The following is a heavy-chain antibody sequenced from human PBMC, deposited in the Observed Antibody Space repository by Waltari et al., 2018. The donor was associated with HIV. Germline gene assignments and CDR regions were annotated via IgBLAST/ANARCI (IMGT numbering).Heavy chain of an antibody. J-gene: IGHJ4*02. D-gene: IGHD4-17*01. CDR3: ARRNYGDYHSFDY. CDR2: IYYSGST. V-gene: IGHV4-39*01. CDR1: GGSISSSSYY. Sequence: QLQLQESGPGLVKPSETLSLTCTVSGGSISSSSYYWGWIRQPPGNGLEWIGSIYYSGSTYYNPSLKSRVTISVDTSKNQFSLKLSSVTAADTAVYYCARRNYGDYHSFDYWGQGTLVTVSS.